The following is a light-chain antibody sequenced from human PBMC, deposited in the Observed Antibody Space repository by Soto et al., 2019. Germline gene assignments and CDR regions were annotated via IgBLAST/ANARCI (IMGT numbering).Light chain of an antibody. CDR2: GNS. CDR1: SSNIGAGYD. CDR3: QSYASSVSTVV. V-gene: IGLV1-40*01. J-gene: IGLJ2*01. Sequence: QSVLTQPPSVSGAPGQRVTISCTGSSSNIGAGYDVHWYQQLPGTAPKLLIYGNSNRPSGVPDRLSGSKSGTSASLAITGLQAEDEADYYCQSYASSVSTVVFGGGTKLTVL.